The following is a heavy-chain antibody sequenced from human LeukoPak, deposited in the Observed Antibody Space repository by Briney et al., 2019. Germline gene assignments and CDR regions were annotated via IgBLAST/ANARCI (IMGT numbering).Heavy chain of an antibody. CDR1: GFTFSSYA. CDR2: ISGSGGST. CDR3: ASGHGWPNFDY. V-gene: IGHV3-23*01. J-gene: IGHJ4*02. D-gene: IGHD6-19*01. Sequence: GASLRLSCAASGFTFSSYAMSWIRQAPGKGLEWVSAISGSGGSTYYADSVKGRFTISRDNSKNTLYLQMNSLRAEDTAVYYCASGHGWPNFDYWGQGTLVTVSS.